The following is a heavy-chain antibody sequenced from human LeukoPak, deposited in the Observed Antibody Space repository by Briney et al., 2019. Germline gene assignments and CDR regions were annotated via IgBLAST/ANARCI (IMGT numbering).Heavy chain of an antibody. V-gene: IGHV3-30-3*01. J-gene: IGHJ3*02. CDR1: GXTFSSFA. CDR2: ISYDGSNK. CDR3: ARGVGGADYYDSSGYYYSRCCDAFDI. D-gene: IGHD3-22*01. Sequence: GGSLRLSCAASGXTFSSFAMSWVRQAPGKGLEWVAVISYDGSNKYYADSVKGRFTISRDNSKNTLYLQMNSLRAEDTAVYYCARGVGGADYYDSSGYYYSRCCDAFDIWGQGTMVTVSS.